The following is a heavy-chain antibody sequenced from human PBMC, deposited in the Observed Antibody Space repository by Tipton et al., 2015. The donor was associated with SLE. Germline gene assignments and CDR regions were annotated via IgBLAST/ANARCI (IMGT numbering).Heavy chain of an antibody. CDR2: ISYSGST. V-gene: IGHV4-31*03. CDR1: GGSMSSAGYY. J-gene: IGHJ5*02. CDR3: GLRTYAPGWFDP. Sequence: TLSLTCTVSGGSMSSAGYYWSWIRQHPGKGLEWIGYISYSGSTYYNPSLKSRLTISVDTSKNQFSLKLSSVTAADTAVYYCGLRTYAPGWFDPWGQGNLVTVSS. D-gene: IGHD1-14*01.